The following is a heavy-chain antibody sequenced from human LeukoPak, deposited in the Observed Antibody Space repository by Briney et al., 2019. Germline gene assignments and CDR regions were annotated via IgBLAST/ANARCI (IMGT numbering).Heavy chain of an antibody. CDR2: IYHSGST. D-gene: IGHD6-13*01. CDR3: ARDLDSSSWMDY. J-gene: IGHJ4*02. CDR1: GYSISSGYY. V-gene: IGHV4-38-2*02. Sequence: PSETLSLTCTVSGYSISSGYYWGWIRQPPGKGLEWIGSIYHSGSTYYNPSLKSRVTISVDTSKNQFSLKLSSVTAADTAVYYCARDLDSSSWMDYWGQGTLVTVSS.